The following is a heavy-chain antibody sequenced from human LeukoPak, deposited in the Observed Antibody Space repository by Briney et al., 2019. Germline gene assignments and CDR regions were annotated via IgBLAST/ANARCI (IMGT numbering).Heavy chain of an antibody. CDR2: IKQDGSEK. Sequence: PGGSLRLSCAASGFTFSSYWMSWVRQAPAKGLEWVANIKQDGSEKYYVDSVKGRFTISRDNAKNSLYLQMNSLRAEDTAVYYCARTLYYYDSSGYYSDYWGQGTLVTVSS. CDR1: GFTFSSYW. V-gene: IGHV3-7*01. D-gene: IGHD3-22*01. J-gene: IGHJ4*02. CDR3: ARTLYYYDSSGYYSDY.